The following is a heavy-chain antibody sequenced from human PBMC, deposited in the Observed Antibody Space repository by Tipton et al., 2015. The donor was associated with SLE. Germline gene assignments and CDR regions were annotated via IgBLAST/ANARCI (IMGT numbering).Heavy chain of an antibody. CDR2: IYYSGGT. CDR3: ARDLRGYDVNWFDP. J-gene: IGHJ5*02. V-gene: IGHV4-59*01. Sequence: TLSLTCTVSGGSISSYYWSWIRQPPGKGLEWIGYIYYSGGTNYNPSLKSRVTISVDTSKNQFSLKLSSVTAADTAVYYCARDLRGYDVNWFDPWGQGTLVTVSS. D-gene: IGHD5-12*01. CDR1: GGSISSYY.